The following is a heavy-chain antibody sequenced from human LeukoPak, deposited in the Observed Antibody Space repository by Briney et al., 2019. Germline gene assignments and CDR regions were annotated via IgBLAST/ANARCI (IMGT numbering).Heavy chain of an antibody. V-gene: IGHV4-39*01. J-gene: IGHJ4*02. CDR2: IYYSGST. CDR1: GGSISSSSYY. Sequence: SETLSLTCTVSGGSISSSSYYWGWIRQPPGKGLEWIGTIYYSGSTYYNPSLKSRVTISVDTSKNHFSLKLSSVTAAATAVYYCARPNMIVVVTFDYWGQGTLVTVSS. D-gene: IGHD3-22*01. CDR3: ARPNMIVVVTFDY.